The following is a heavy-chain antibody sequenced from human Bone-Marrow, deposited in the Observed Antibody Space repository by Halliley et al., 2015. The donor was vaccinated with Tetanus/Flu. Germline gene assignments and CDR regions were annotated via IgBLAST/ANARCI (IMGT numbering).Heavy chain of an antibody. V-gene: IGHV4-4*02. Sequence: YHSGSTNYNPSLKSRVTMSIDKSKNQFSLKLTSVTTADTAVYYCTRERGYSGYDRDFYYYGMDVWGQGTTVTVSS. CDR2: YHSGST. D-gene: IGHD5-12*01. CDR3: TRERGYSGYDRDFYYYGMDV. J-gene: IGHJ6*02.